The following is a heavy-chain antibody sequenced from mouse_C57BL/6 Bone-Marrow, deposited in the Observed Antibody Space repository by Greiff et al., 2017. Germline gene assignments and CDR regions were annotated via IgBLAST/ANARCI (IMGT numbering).Heavy chain of an antibody. CDR1: GYSFTSYY. CDR2: IYPGSGNT. D-gene: IGHD2-5*01. Sequence: QVQLQQSGPELVKPGASVKISCKASGYSFTSYYIHWVKQRPGQGLEWIGWIYPGSGNTKYNEKFKGKATLTADTSSSTAYMQLSSLTSEDSAVYYCARWGVRNSNYLDYWGQGTTLTVSS. CDR3: ARWGVRNSNYLDY. V-gene: IGHV1-66*01. J-gene: IGHJ2*01.